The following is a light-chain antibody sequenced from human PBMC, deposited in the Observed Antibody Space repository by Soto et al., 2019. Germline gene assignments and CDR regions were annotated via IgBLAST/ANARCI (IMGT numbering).Light chain of an antibody. Sequence: QSVLTQPPSVSGAPGQRVTISCTGSSSNIGAGYDVHWYQQLPGTAPKLLIYGNSNRPSGVPDRFSGSKSGTSASLAITGLQAEDEADYYCQSSDSSQDYVFGTGTKLTVL. CDR3: QSSDSSQDYV. V-gene: IGLV1-40*01. CDR2: GNS. CDR1: SSNIGAGYD. J-gene: IGLJ1*01.